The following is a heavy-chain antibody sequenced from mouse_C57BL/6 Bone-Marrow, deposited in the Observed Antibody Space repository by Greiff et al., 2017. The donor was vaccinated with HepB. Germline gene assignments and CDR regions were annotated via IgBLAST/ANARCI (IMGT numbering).Heavy chain of an antibody. CDR3: ARLGTTVVATDYAMDY. CDR1: GYTFTSYW. J-gene: IGHJ4*01. V-gene: IGHV1-72*01. D-gene: IGHD1-1*01. Sequence: QVQLQQPGAELVKPGASVKPSCKASGYTFTSYWMHWVKQRPGRGLEWIGRIDPNSGGTKYNEKFKSKATLTVDKPSSTAYMQLSSLTSEDSAVYYCARLGTTVVATDYAMDYWGQGTSVTVSS. CDR2: IDPNSGGT.